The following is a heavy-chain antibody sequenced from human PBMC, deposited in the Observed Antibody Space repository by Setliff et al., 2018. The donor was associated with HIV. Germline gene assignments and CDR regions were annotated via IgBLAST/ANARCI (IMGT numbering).Heavy chain of an antibody. CDR3: VRGHYSGPG. CDR1: GLKFSDAW. D-gene: IGHD2-15*01. Sequence: PGGSLRLSCTVSGLKFSDAWMSWVRQGPGKGLEWIGRIKSGGSAATTDYATGVKGRFTISRDDSQSMVFLQMNSLRVEDTAVYYCVRGHYSGPGWGQGTLVTVSS. V-gene: IGHV3-15*01. J-gene: IGHJ4*02. CDR2: IKSGGSAATT.